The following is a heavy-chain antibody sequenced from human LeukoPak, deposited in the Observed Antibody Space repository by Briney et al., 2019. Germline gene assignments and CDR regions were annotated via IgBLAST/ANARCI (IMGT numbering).Heavy chain of an antibody. V-gene: IGHV4-59*01. CDR3: ARDFGYYDILTGYRRDAFDI. J-gene: IGHJ3*02. CDR2: IYYSGST. CDR1: GGSISSYY. D-gene: IGHD3-9*01. Sequence: PSETLSLTCTVSGGSISSYYWSWIRQPPGKGLEWIGYIYYSGSTNYNPSLKSRVTISVDTSKNQFSLKLSSVTAADTAVYYCARDFGYYDILTGYRRDAFDIWGQGTMVTVSS.